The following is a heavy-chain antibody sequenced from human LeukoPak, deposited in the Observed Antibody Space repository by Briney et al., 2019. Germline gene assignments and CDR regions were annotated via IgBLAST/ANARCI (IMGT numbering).Heavy chain of an antibody. CDR1: GGPFSRYY. V-gene: IGHV4-34*01. J-gene: IGHJ4*02. Sequence: WEPLSLTCAVYGGPFSRYYWRWLRQPPGKGLEWIGEINHSGSTKYHPSLKSRVTITVGTSKNQCYLKPSAVTAADTAVYYRARLRGYSGCEVDYWGQGTLVTVSS. CDR2: INHSGST. CDR3: ARLRGYSGCEVDY. D-gene: IGHD5-12*01.